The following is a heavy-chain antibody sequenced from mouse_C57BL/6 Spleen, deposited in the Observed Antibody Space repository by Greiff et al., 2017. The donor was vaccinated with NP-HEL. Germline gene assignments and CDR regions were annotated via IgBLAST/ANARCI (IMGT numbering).Heavy chain of an antibody. J-gene: IGHJ4*01. CDR2: IHPNSGST. V-gene: IGHV1-64*01. CDR1: GYTFTSYW. D-gene: IGHD2-12*01. CDR3: ARDYSSRDYYAMDY. Sequence: QVQLQQPGAELVKPGASVKLSCKASGYTFTSYWMHWVKQRPGQGLEWIGMIHPNSGSTNYNEKFKSKATLTVDKSSSTAYMQLSSLTSEDSAVYYCARDYSSRDYYAMDYWGQGTSVTVSS.